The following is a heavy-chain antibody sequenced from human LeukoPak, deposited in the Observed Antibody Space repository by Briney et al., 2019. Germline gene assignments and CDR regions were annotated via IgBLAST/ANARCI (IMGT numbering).Heavy chain of an antibody. CDR1: GFTVSSNY. V-gene: IGHV3-66*01. CDR3: AKDFIVVVPAAIPYFDY. D-gene: IGHD2-2*01. J-gene: IGHJ4*02. CDR2: IYSGGST. Sequence: GGSLRLSCAASGFTVSSNYMSWVRQAPGKGLEWVSVIYSGGSTYYADSVKGRFTISRDNSKNTLYLQMNSLRAEDTAVYYCAKDFIVVVPAAIPYFDYWGQGTLVTVSS.